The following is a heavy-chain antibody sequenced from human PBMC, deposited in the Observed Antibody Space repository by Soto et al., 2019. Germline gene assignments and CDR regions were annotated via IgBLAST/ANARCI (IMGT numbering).Heavy chain of an antibody. V-gene: IGHV4-30-2*01. CDR3: ARQGMYYYDSSGYYYVDY. CDR1: GGSISSGGYS. D-gene: IGHD3-22*01. J-gene: IGHJ4*02. CDR2: MYHSGST. Sequence: SETLSLTCAVSGGSISSGGYSWSWIRQPPGKGLEWIGYMYHSGSTYYNPSLKSRVTISIDRSKNQFSLKLSSVTAADTAVYYCARQGMYYYDSSGYYYVDYWGQGTLVTVSS.